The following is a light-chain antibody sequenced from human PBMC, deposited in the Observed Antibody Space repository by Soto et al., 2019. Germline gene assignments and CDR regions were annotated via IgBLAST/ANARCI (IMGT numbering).Light chain of an antibody. V-gene: IGKV2-30*01. CDR3: MQGTYWPRLT. CDR1: QSLVYSDGNTY. Sequence: DVVMTQSPLSLPVTLGQPASISCRSSQSLVYSDGNTYLNWFHQRPGQSPRRLISKVSNRDSGVPDRFSGSKSGTDFTLTISRVEAEDVGVYYCMQGTYWPRLTFGGGTKVEIK. CDR2: KVS. J-gene: IGKJ4*01.